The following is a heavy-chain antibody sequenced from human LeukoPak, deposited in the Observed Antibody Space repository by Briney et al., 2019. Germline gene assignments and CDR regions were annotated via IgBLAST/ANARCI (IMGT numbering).Heavy chain of an antibody. CDR2: ISSSGSTI. D-gene: IGHD6-13*01. CDR1: GFTFSSYE. V-gene: IGHV3-48*03. J-gene: IGHJ4*02. Sequence: PGRSLRLSCAASGFTFSSYEVNWVRQAPGKGLEWVSYISSSGSTIYYADSVKGRFTISRDNAKNSLYLQMNSLRAEDTAVYYCARDVAAAGTVYYFDYWGQGTLVTVSS. CDR3: ARDVAAAGTVYYFDY.